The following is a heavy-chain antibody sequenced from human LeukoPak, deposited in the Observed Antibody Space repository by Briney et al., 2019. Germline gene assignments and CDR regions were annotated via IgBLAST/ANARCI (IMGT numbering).Heavy chain of an antibody. V-gene: IGHV3-48*03. J-gene: IGHJ4*02. CDR1: GFTFSSYE. Sequence: PGGSLRLSCAASGFTFSSYEMNWVRQAPGKGLEWVSYISSSGSTTYYADSVKGRFTISRDNAKNSLYLQMNSLRAEDTAVYYCARGKYYYDSSGYFSDYFDYWGQGTLVTVSS. D-gene: IGHD3-22*01. CDR3: ARGKYYYDSSGYFSDYFDY. CDR2: ISSSGSTT.